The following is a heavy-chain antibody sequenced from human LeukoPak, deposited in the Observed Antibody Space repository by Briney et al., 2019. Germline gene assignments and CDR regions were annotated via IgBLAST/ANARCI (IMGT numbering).Heavy chain of an antibody. V-gene: IGHV1-58*02. Sequence: SVKVSCKASGFTFTNSAMQWVRQARGQRLEWIGWIVVGSGNTNYAQKFQERVTITRDMSTSTAYMELSSLRSEDTAVYYCARGLDSSGYYQYWGQGTLVTVSS. CDR3: ARGLDSSGYYQY. CDR1: GFTFTNSA. J-gene: IGHJ4*02. D-gene: IGHD3-22*01. CDR2: IVVGSGNT.